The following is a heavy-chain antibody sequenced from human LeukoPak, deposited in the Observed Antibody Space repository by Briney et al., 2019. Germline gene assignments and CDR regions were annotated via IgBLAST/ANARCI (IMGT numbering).Heavy chain of an antibody. J-gene: IGHJ4*02. CDR2: INEHGTT. CDR1: GFAFSDFW. Sequence: PGGSLRLSCAASGFAFSDFWMYWVRQAPGKGLVWISNINEHGTTAYADSVKGRFTISRDNAKNILYLQMNSLRAEDTAVYYCARVGGGNWGQGTLVTVPS. CDR3: ARVGGGN. V-gene: IGHV3-74*01. D-gene: IGHD3-16*01.